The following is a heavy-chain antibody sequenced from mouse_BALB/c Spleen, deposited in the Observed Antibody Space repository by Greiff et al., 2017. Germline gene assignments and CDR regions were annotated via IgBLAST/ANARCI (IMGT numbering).Heavy chain of an antibody. V-gene: IGHV5-12-2*01. D-gene: IGHD3-1*01. CDR1: GFTFSSYT. CDR3: ARQLGRFRGAMDY. Sequence: EVKLVESGGGLVQPGGSLKLSCAASGFTFSSYTMSWVRQTPEKRLEWVAYISNGGGSTYYPDTVKGRFTISRDNAKNTLYLQMSSLKSEDTAMYYCARQLGRFRGAMDYWGQGTSVTVSS. J-gene: IGHJ4*01. CDR2: ISNGGGST.